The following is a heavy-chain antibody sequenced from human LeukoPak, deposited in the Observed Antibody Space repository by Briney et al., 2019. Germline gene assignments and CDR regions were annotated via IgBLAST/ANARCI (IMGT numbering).Heavy chain of an antibody. V-gene: IGHV3-23*01. D-gene: IGHD3-10*01. Sequence: GGSLRLSCAGSGFTFSSYAMSWVRQAPGKGLEWVSAISGSGDNTYYADSVRGRFTISRDNSKDTLYLQMNNLRAVDTAMYYCAKDGRYYFGSGSYPFDSWGQGTRVTVSS. CDR2: ISGSGDNT. J-gene: IGHJ5*01. CDR3: AKDGRYYFGSGSYPFDS. CDR1: GFTFSSYA.